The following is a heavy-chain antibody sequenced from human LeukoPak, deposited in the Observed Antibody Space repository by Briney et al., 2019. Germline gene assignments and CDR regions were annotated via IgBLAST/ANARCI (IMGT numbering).Heavy chain of an antibody. CDR1: GFTFSSYA. CDR3: ALLMGVGRYFDY. V-gene: IGHV3-23*01. CDR2: ISGSGGST. Sequence: GGSLRLSCAASGFTFSSYAMSWVRQAPGEGLEWVSAISGSGGSTYYADSVKGRFTISRDNSMNTLYLQMNSLRAEDTAVYYCALLMGVGRYFDYWGQGTLVTVSS. D-gene: IGHD3-10*01. J-gene: IGHJ4*02.